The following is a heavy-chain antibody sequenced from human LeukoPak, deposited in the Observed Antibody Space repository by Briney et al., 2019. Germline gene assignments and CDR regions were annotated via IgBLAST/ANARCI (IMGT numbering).Heavy chain of an antibody. Sequence: SETLSLTCAVYGGSFSGYYWSWIRQPPGKGLEWIGEIYHSGSTNYNPSLKSRVTISVDTSKNQFSLKLSSVTAADTAVYYCASRYYGSGSYYKGLSRGYYFDYWGQGTLVTVSS. CDR2: IYHSGST. D-gene: IGHD3-10*01. J-gene: IGHJ4*02. CDR3: ASRYYGSGSYYKGLSRGYYFDY. V-gene: IGHV4-34*01. CDR1: GGSFSGYY.